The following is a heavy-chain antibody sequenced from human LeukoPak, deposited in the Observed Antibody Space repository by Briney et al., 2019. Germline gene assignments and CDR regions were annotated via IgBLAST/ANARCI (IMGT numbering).Heavy chain of an antibody. CDR3: ARDRLVGWFDP. V-gene: IGHV4-61*02. Sequence: SQTLSLTCTVSGGSISSGSYYWSWIRQPAGKGLEWIGRIYTSGSTNYNPSLKSRVTISVDTSKNQFSLKLSSVTAADTAVYYCARDRLVGWFDPWGQGTLVTVSS. CDR2: IYTSGST. CDR1: GGSISSGSYY. J-gene: IGHJ5*02. D-gene: IGHD6-6*01.